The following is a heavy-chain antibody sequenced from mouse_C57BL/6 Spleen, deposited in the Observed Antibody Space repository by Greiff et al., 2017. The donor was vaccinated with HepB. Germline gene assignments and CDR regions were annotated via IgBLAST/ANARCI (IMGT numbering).Heavy chain of an antibody. CDR2: INPNNGGT. J-gene: IGHJ2*01. CDR1: GYTFTDYN. V-gene: IGHV1-18*01. Sequence: EVQLQQSGPELVKPGASVKIPCKASGYTFTDYNMDWVKQSHGKSLEWIGDINPNNGGTIYNQKFKGKATLTVDKSSSTAYMELRSLTSEDTAVYYYARYRAYYYGSSENYFDDWGQGTTLTVSS. D-gene: IGHD1-1*01. CDR3: ARYRAYYYGSSENYFDD.